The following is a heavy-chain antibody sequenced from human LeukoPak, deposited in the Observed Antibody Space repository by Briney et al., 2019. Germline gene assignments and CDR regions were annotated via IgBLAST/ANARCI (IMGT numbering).Heavy chain of an antibody. Sequence: PGGSLRLSCATSGFIFSTYALSWVRQAPGKGLEWASSISGSGGSTYHADSVKGRFTISRDSSKNTLYLQMNCLRAEDTAIYYCARVIRAAPGKGYFDYWGQGTLVTVSS. J-gene: IGHJ4*02. CDR1: GFIFSTYA. D-gene: IGHD6-13*01. CDR2: ISGSGGST. CDR3: ARVIRAAPGKGYFDY. V-gene: IGHV3-23*01.